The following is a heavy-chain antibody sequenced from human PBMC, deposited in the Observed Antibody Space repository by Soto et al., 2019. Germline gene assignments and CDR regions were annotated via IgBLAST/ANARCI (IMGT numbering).Heavy chain of an antibody. D-gene: IGHD1-1*01. CDR1: GSTFSSYE. CDR2: IHGGGSPI. J-gene: IGHJ4*02. Sequence: GGSLRLSCAASGSTFSSYEMNWVRQAPGKGLEWISYIHGGGSPIFYADSVKGRFTISRDNAEKSVFLQMNGLRAEDTAIYYCASKIYGTTYFDCWGRGTLVTVSS. V-gene: IGHV3-48*03. CDR3: ASKIYGTTYFDC.